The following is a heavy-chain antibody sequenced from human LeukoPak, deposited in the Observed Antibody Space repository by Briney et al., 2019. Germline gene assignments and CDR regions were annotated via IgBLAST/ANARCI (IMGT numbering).Heavy chain of an antibody. CDR3: ARDQGRYYYDSSGYPQIDY. D-gene: IGHD3-22*01. V-gene: IGHV4-39*07. Sequence: SETLSLTCTVSGGSISSSSYYWGWIRQPPGKGLEWIGSIYYSGRTYYNPPLKSRVTISVDTSKNQFSLKLSSVTAADTAVYYCARDQGRYYYDSSGYPQIDYWGQGTLVTVSS. CDR2: IYYSGRT. CDR1: GGSISSSSYY. J-gene: IGHJ4*02.